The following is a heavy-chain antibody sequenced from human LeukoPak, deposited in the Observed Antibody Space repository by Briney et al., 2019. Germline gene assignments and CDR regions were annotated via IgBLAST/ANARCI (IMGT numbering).Heavy chain of an antibody. CDR2: IHYSGST. CDR1: GGSISSYY. J-gene: IGHJ4*02. V-gene: IGHV4-59*01. Sequence: SETLSLTCTVSGGSISSYYWSWIRQPPGKGPEWIGNIHYSGSTNYNPSLKSRVNISVDTSKNQFSLKLSSVTAADTAVYYCASSIYSGSYSIDYWGQGTLVTVSS. D-gene: IGHD1-26*01. CDR3: ASSIYSGSYSIDY.